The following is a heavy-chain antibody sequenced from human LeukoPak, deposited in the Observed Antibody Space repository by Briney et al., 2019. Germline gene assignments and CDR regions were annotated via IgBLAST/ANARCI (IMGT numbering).Heavy chain of an antibody. V-gene: IGHV3-7*05. Sequence: QPGGSLRLSCAASGFTFSSYWMSCVRQAPGKGLEWVANIKQDGSEKYYVDSVKGRFTISRDNAKNSLYLQMNSLRAEDTAVYYCARSEGSSGWYAEYFQHWGQGTLVTVSS. D-gene: IGHD6-19*01. CDR2: IKQDGSEK. J-gene: IGHJ1*01. CDR3: ARSEGSSGWYAEYFQH. CDR1: GFTFSSYW.